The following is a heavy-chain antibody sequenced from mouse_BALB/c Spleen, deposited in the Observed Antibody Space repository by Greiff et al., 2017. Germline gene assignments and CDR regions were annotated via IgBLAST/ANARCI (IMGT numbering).Heavy chain of an antibody. CDR3: ASFYDGIAY. CDR2: ISSGSSNI. CDR1: GFTFSSFG. V-gene: IGHV5-17*02. D-gene: IGHD2-12*01. J-gene: IGHJ3*01. Sequence: VQLKESGGGLVQPGGSRKLSCAASGFTFSSFGMHWVRQAPEKGLEWVAYISSGSSNIYYADTVKGRFTISRDNPKNTLFLQMTSLRSEDTAMYYCASFYDGIAYWGQGTLVTVSA.